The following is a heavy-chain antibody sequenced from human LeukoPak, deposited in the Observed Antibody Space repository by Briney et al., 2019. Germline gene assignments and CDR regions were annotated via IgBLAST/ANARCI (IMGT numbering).Heavy chain of an antibody. Sequence: SETLSLTCTVSGGSISSYYWSWIRQPAGKGLEWIGRIYTSGSTNYNPSLKSRVTMSVDTSKNQFSLKLSPVTAADTAVYYCARRLNYYDSSGYYGFDYWGQGTLVTVSS. D-gene: IGHD3-22*01. CDR1: GGSISSYY. CDR3: ARRLNYYDSSGYYGFDY. J-gene: IGHJ4*02. V-gene: IGHV4-4*07. CDR2: IYTSGST.